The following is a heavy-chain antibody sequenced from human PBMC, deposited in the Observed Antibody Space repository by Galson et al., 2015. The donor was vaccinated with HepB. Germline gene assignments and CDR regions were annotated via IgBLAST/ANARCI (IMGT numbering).Heavy chain of an antibody. CDR2: IIPIFGTA. Sequence: SCKASGGTFSSYAISWVRQAPGQGLEWMGGIIPIFGTANYAQKFQGRVTITADESTSTAYMELSSLRSEDTAVYYCASPPPDCSSTSCRPDEYYYYGMDVWGQGTTVTVSS. J-gene: IGHJ6*02. CDR1: GGTFSSYA. V-gene: IGHV1-69*01. D-gene: IGHD2-2*01. CDR3: ASPPPDCSSTSCRPDEYYYYGMDV.